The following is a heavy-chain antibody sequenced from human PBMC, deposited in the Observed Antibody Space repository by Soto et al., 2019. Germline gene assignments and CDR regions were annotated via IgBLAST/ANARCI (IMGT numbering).Heavy chain of an antibody. CDR3: ARADGWNLNFFDY. CDR2: ISYDGSNK. Sequence: QVQLVESGGGVVQPGRSLRLSCAASGFTFSSYAMHWVRQAPGKGLEWVAVISYDGSNKYYADSVKGRFTISRDNSKNTLYLQMNSLSAEDTAVYYCARADGWNLNFFDYWGQGTLVTVSS. V-gene: IGHV3-30-3*01. D-gene: IGHD1-1*01. CDR1: GFTFSSYA. J-gene: IGHJ4*02.